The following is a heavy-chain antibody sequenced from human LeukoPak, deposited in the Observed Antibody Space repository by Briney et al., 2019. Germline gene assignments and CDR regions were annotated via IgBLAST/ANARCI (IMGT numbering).Heavy chain of an antibody. CDR2: INPNSGGT. CDR1: GDTFTRYY. D-gene: IGHD3-10*01. CDR3: ARDRKVRGVRSFDY. Sequence: ASVKLSCKASGDTFTRYYMHWVRQAPGQGLEWMGWINPNSGGTNYAQKFQGRVTMTRDTSISTAYMELSRLRSDDTAVYYCARDRKVRGVRSFDYWGQGTLVTVSS. J-gene: IGHJ4*02. V-gene: IGHV1-2*02.